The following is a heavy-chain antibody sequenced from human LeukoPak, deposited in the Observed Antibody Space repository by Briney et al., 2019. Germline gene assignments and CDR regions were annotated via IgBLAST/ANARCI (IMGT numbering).Heavy chain of an antibody. CDR1: GFDFSTYA. V-gene: IGHV3-23*01. CDR3: AKDGQNFNAMWDYFDS. J-gene: IGHJ4*02. D-gene: IGHD1-26*01. CDR2: IGGGDT. Sequence: GGSLRLSCTASGFDFSTYAMSWVRQAPGKGLEWVSGIGGGDTHYADSVKGQFTISRDNSKNTVELQMSSLRAEDTAVYYCAKDGQNFNAMWDYFDSWGRGTLVTVSS.